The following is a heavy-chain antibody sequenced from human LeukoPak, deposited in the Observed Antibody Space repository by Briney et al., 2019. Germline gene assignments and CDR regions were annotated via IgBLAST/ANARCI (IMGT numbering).Heavy chain of an antibody. Sequence: GGSLRLSCAASGFTVSSNYTSWVRQAPGKGLEWVSVIYSGGSTYYADSVKGRFTISRDNSKNTLYLQMNSLRAEDTAVYYCARALRGYLSGHPPDYWGQGTLVTVSS. CDR3: ARALRGYLSGHPPDY. D-gene: IGHD3-22*01. CDR1: GFTVSSNY. J-gene: IGHJ4*02. CDR2: IYSGGST. V-gene: IGHV3-66*01.